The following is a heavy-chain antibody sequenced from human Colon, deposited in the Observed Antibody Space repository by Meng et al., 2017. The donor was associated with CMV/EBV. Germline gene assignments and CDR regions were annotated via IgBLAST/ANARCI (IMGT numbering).Heavy chain of an antibody. CDR3: ARGNLYWFDP. CDR2: IYQSGSA. V-gene: IGHV4-38-2*02. J-gene: IGHJ5*01. D-gene: IGHD2/OR15-2a*01. Sequence: GSLRLSCIVSNYSINSGDYWVWTRQPPGKGLQWIGRIYQSGSAYYHPSLKSRVTISIDKSRNQFSLRVRSVTAADTALYYCARGNLYWFDPWGQGILVTVSS. CDR1: NYSINSGDY.